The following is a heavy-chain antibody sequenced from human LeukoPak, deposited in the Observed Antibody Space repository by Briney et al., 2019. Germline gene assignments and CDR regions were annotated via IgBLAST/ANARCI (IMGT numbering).Heavy chain of an antibody. CDR1: GFTFSSYW. J-gene: IGHJ3*02. D-gene: IGHD3-22*01. CDR2: IKQDGSEK. CDR3: ARGSSGYYTPDAFDI. Sequence: GGSLRLSCAASGFTFSSYWMSWVRQAPGKGLEWVANIKQDGSEKYYVDSVKGRFTISRDNAKNSLYLQMNSLRAEDTAVYYCARGSSGYYTPDAFDIWGQGTMVTVSS. V-gene: IGHV3-7*01.